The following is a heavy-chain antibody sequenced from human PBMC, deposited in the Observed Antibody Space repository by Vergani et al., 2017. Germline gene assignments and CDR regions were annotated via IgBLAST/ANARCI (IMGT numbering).Heavy chain of an antibody. D-gene: IGHD3-3*01. Sequence: EVQLVQSGAEVKKPGESLKISCQGSGYSITNYWIAWVRQRPGKGLEWMGIIYAGDSDVRYSPSFQGQVTMSVDKSLSTAYLQWSSLKASDTATYYCAKTHDFSSRYSSNNWFDPWVQGTQVTVSS. CDR2: IYAGDSDV. J-gene: IGHJ5*02. CDR3: AKTHDFSSRYSSNNWFDP. V-gene: IGHV5-51*03. CDR1: GYSITNYW.